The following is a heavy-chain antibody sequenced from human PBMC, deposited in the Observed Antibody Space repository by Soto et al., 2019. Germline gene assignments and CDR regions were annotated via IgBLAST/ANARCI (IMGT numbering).Heavy chain of an antibody. CDR2: IYYSGST. CDR1: GGSISSYY. D-gene: IGHD2-15*01. V-gene: IGHV4-59*01. J-gene: IGHJ3*02. CDR3: ARVLVDIVVGNDAFDI. Sequence: SETLSLTCTVSGGSISSYYWSWIRQPPGKGLEWIGYIYYSGSTNYNPSLKSRVTISVDTSKNRFSLKLSSLTAADTAVYYCARVLVDIVVGNDAFDIWGQGTMVTVSS.